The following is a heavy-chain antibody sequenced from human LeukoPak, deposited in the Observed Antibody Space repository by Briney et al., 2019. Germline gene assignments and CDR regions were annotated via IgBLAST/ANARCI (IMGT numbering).Heavy chain of an antibody. CDR1: GFTFSSYW. D-gene: IGHD3-10*01. J-gene: IGHJ4*02. Sequence: GGSLRLSCAASGFTFSSYWMSWVRQAPGKGLEWVANIKQDGSEKYYVDSVKGRFTISRDNAKNSLYLQMNSLRAEDTAVYYCASQGYYYGSGSYYNNVAANFDYWGQGTLVTVSS. CDR2: IKQDGSEK. V-gene: IGHV3-7*01. CDR3: ASQGYYYGSGSYYNNVAANFDY.